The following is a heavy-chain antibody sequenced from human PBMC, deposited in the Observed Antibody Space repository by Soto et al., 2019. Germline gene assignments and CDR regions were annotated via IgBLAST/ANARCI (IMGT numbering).Heavy chain of an antibody. CDR3: AREGSHLNWFDP. J-gene: IGHJ5*02. CDR1: GFTFSSYS. CDR2: ISSSSSTI. V-gene: IGHV3-48*02. Sequence: EVQLVESGGGLVQPGGSLRLSCAASGFTFSSYSMNWVRQAPGKGLERVSYISSSSSTIYYADSVKGPFTISRDNAKNSLYLQMNSLRDEDTAVYYCAREGSHLNWFDPWGQGTLVTVSS.